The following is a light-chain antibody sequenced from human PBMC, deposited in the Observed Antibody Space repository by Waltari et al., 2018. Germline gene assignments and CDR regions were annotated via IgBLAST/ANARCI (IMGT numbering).Light chain of an antibody. J-gene: IGLJ1*01. V-gene: IGLV2-14*01. Sequence: QSALTQPASVSGSPGQSITISCTGTSSDVGGFTYVSWYQQHPGKAPKLMIYEVSNRPSGVSNRFSGSKSGNTASLTISGLQAEDEGDYYCASYTSSSTQVFGTGTQVTVL. CDR3: ASYTSSSTQV. CDR1: SSDVGGFTY. CDR2: EVS.